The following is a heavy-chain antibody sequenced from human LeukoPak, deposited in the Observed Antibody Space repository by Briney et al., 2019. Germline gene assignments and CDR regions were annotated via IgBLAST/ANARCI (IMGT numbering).Heavy chain of an antibody. Sequence: GRSLRLSCAASGFTFSSYGMHWVRQAPGKGLAWVAVISYDGKSEYYADSAKGRFTISRDNSKNTLYLHMDNLKPEDTAVYYCARASSALRNDAFDIWGQGTKVTVSS. CDR3: ARASSALRNDAFDI. CDR1: GFTFSSYG. CDR2: ISYDGKSE. J-gene: IGHJ3*02. D-gene: IGHD3-16*01. V-gene: IGHV3-30*03.